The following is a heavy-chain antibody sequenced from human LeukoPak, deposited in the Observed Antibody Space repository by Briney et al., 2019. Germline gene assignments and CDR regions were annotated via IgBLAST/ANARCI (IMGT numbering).Heavy chain of an antibody. V-gene: IGHV1-69*06. CDR3: ARVLEYEYYYMDV. Sequence: ASVTVSFKSSGGTFSSYAISWVRQAPGQGLEWMGRIIPIFGTANYAQKFQGRVTITADKSTSTAYMELSSLRSEDTAVYYCARVLEYEYYYMDVWGKGTTVTVSS. J-gene: IGHJ6*03. D-gene: IGHD2-8*01. CDR2: IIPIFGTA. CDR1: GGTFSSYA.